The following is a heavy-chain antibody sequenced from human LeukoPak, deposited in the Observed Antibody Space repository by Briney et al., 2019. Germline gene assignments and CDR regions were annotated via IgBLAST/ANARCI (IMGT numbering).Heavy chain of an antibody. V-gene: IGHV1-18*04. CDR3: ARRHYDSSGYPHFDY. D-gene: IGHD3-22*01. Sequence: GASVKVSCKPSGYTFTSYGISWVRQAPGQGLEWMGWISAYNGNTHYAQKFQGGVTMTTDTSTSTAYMELRSLRSDDTAVYYCARRHYDSSGYPHFDYWSQGTLVTVSS. J-gene: IGHJ4*02. CDR2: ISAYNGNT. CDR1: GYTFTSYG.